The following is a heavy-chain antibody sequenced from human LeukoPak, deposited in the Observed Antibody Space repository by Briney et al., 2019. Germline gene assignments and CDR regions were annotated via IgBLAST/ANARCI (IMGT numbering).Heavy chain of an antibody. CDR1: GGSISSSNYY. Sequence: SETLSLTCTVSGGSISSSNYYWGWIPQPPGKGLEGIGSIYYSGSTYYNPSLKSRVTIAADTSKNQFSLKMSSVPAADTAVYYCARPDPRGYTYGYSAFDIWGQGTMVTVSS. J-gene: IGHJ3*02. CDR2: IYYSGST. D-gene: IGHD5-18*01. V-gene: IGHV4-39*01. CDR3: ARPDPRGYTYGYSAFDI.